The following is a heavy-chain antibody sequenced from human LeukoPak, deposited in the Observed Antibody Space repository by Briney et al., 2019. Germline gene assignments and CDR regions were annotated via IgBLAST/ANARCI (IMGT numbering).Heavy chain of an antibody. D-gene: IGHD2-21*02. J-gene: IGHJ4*02. CDR1: GYTLTELS. CDR2: FDPEDGET. V-gene: IGHV1-24*01. CDR3: ATLYCGGDCYSGFDY. Sequence: ASVKVSCKVSGYTLTELSMHWVRQAPGKGLEWMGGFDPEDGETIYAQKFQGRVTMTEDTSTDTAYMEPSSLRSEDTAVYYCATLYCGGDCYSGFDYWGQGTLVTVSS.